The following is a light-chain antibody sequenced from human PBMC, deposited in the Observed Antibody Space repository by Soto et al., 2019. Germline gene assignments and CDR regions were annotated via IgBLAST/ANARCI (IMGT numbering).Light chain of an antibody. CDR2: GAS. CDR3: QHYNDWPPTWT. CDR1: QSVSSK. J-gene: IGKJ1*01. Sequence: EIVMTQSPATLSVSPGERATLSCRASQSVSSKLAWYQQKPGQAPRVLIHGASPRATGIPARFSGSGSGTEFTLTISSLQSEDFAVYYCQHYNDWPPTWTLGQGTRVEIK. V-gene: IGKV3-15*01.